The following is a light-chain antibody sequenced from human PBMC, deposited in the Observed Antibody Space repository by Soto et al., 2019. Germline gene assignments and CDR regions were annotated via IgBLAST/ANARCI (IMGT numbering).Light chain of an antibody. CDR3: QQSYSSPPT. CDR2: AAS. CDR1: QSISSY. V-gene: IGKV1-39*01. J-gene: IGKJ1*01. Sequence: IRMTQSPSSLSASTVDRVTITCRASQSISSYLNWYQQKPGKAPKLLIFAASSLQSGVPSRFSGSRSGPDFTLTISSLQPEDFATYYCQQSYSSPPTFGQGTKVDI.